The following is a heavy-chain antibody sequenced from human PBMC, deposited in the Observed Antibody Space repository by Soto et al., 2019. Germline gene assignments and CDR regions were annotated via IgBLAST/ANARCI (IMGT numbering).Heavy chain of an antibody. D-gene: IGHD3-22*01. Sequence: PLETLSLTCTVSGGSISSYYWSWIRQPPGKGLEWIGYIYYSGSTNYNPSLKSRVTISVDTSKNQFSLKLSSVTAADTAVYYCARVGLEADYDPFYYGMDVWRQGTTGTVSS. J-gene: IGHJ6*02. V-gene: IGHV4-59*01. CDR2: IYYSGST. CDR3: ARVGLEADYDPFYYGMDV. CDR1: GGSISSYY.